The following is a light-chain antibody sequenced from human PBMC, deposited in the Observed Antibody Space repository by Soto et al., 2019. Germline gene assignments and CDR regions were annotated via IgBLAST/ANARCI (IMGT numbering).Light chain of an antibody. J-gene: IGKJ1*01. CDR3: LQTYSTPQT. Sequence: DIQMTQSPSSLSASVGDRVTITCRASQSITTYLHWYQQIPGRAPRLLISAASSLQSGVPPRFSGSGSGTDFTLTFSSLQPEDFATYYCLQTYSTPQTVGQGTKVEIK. V-gene: IGKV1-39*01. CDR2: AAS. CDR1: QSITTY.